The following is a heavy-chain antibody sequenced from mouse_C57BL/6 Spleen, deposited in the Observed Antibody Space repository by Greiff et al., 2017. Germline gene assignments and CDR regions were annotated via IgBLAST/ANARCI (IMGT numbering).Heavy chain of an antibody. Sequence: DVKLQESGAELVKPGASVKLSCTASGFNIKDYYMHWVKQRPEQGLEWIGRIDPEDGETKYAPKFQGKATITADTSSNTAYLQLSSLTSEDTAVYYCAKGYYGSSSWFAYWGQGTLVTVSA. V-gene: IGHV14-2*01. J-gene: IGHJ3*01. CDR2: IDPEDGET. D-gene: IGHD1-1*01. CDR3: AKGYYGSSSWFAY. CDR1: GFNIKDYY.